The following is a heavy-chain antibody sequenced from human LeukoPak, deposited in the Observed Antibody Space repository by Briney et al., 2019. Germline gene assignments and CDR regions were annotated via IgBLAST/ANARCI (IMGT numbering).Heavy chain of an antibody. Sequence: EGSLRLSCAASGFTVITNDMTWVRQAPGKGLEWVSVLYSDGNTKYADSVQGRFTISRDNSKNTLYLEMNSLSPDDTAVYYCARGVEPLAANTLAYWGQGTLVTVSS. CDR3: ARGVEPLAANTLAY. J-gene: IGHJ4*02. CDR1: GFTVITND. CDR2: LYSDGNT. D-gene: IGHD1-14*01. V-gene: IGHV3-53*01.